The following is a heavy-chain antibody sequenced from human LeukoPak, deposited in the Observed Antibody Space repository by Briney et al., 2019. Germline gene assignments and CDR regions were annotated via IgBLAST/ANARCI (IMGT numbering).Heavy chain of an antibody. CDR2: INPNSGGT. D-gene: IGHD2-21*02. J-gene: IGHJ5*02. V-gene: IGHV1-2*02. CDR3: ARSVNIVVVTAIHWDWFDP. Sequence: ASVKVSCKASGYTFTGYYMHWVRQAPGQGLEWMGWINPNSGGTNYAQKFQGRVTMTRDTSISTAYMELRSLRSDDTAVYYCARSVNIVVVTAIHWDWFDPWGQGTLVTVSS. CDR1: GYTFTGYY.